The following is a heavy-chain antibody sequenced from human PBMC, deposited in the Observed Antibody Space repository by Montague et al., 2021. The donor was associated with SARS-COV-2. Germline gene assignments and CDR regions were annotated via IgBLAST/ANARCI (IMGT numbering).Heavy chain of an antibody. CDR1: GGSFTGYY. Sequence: SETLSLTCAVYGGSFTGYYWTWIRQPPGKGLEWIGEINHSGSSNYNPSLESRVTMSVGTSKNQFSLRLNSVSAANTAVYDCARAQVTIFGVLIMLPAAGAVDVWGQGTTVTVSS. CDR2: INHSGSS. CDR3: ARAQVTIFGVLIMLPAAGAVDV. D-gene: IGHD3-3*01. J-gene: IGHJ3*01. V-gene: IGHV4-34*01.